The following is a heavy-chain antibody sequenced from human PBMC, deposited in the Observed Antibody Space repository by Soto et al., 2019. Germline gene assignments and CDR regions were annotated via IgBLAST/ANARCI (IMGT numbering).Heavy chain of an antibody. CDR1: GGSISSGDYY. V-gene: IGHV4-30-4*01. Sequence: SETLSLTCTVSGGSISSGDYYWSWIRQPPGKGPEWIGYIYYSGSTYYNPSLKSRVTISVDTTNDHFSLMLSSVTAADTAVYYFARAEPWVPQYDDHSTYIFENWFDPRGQGTLVTVSA. CDR2: IYYSGST. J-gene: IGHJ5*02. CDR3: ARAEPWVPQYDDHSTYIFENWFDP. D-gene: IGHD2-2*01.